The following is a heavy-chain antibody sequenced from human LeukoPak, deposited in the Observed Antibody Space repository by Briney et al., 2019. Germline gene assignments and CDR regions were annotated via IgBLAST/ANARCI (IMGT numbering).Heavy chain of an antibody. CDR3: ASRKLGNDY. V-gene: IGHV4-59*01. CDR1: GGSFSGYY. Sequence: SETLSLTCAVYGGSFSGYYWSWIRQSPGRGLEWIGYIYYTGSASYNPSLRSRVTMSADTSKNQFSLKLSSVTAADTAVYYCASRKLGNDYWGQGTLVTVSS. D-gene: IGHD7-27*01. J-gene: IGHJ4*02. CDR2: IYYTGSA.